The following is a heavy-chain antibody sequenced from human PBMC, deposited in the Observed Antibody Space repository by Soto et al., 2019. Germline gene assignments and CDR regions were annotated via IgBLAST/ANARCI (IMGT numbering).Heavy chain of an antibody. Sequence: ASXTLSLTCAVSGDSITSSAWWSCVRQPPGKGLEWIGEIHLGGTTNYNPSLKSRVTISVDKSKNQFSLILNYVTAADTAIYYCARGDSWRLDLWGQGTLVTVSS. D-gene: IGHD2-15*01. CDR2: IHLGGTT. CDR3: ARGDSWRLDL. CDR1: GDSITSSAW. V-gene: IGHV4-4*02. J-gene: IGHJ5*02.